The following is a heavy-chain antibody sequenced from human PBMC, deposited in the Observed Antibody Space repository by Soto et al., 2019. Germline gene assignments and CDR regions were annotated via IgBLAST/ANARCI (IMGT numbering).Heavy chain of an antibody. CDR1: GGSFSGYY. J-gene: IGHJ3*02. CDR3: ARPALRFLEWFPNAFDI. V-gene: IGHV4-34*01. D-gene: IGHD3-3*01. CDR2: INHSGST. Sequence: SETLSLTCAVYGGSFSGYYWSWIRQPPGKGLEWIGEINHSGSTNYNPSLKSRVTISVDTSKNQFSLKLSSVTAADTAVYYCARPALRFLEWFPNAFDIWGQGTMVTVSS.